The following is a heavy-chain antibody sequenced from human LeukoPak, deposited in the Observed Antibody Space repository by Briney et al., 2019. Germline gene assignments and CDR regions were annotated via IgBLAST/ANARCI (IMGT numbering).Heavy chain of an antibody. D-gene: IGHD3-16*01. V-gene: IGHV3-73*01. CDR2: MRDRNKNYAT. CDR3: IRHVEYVTPGS. CDR1: GIGFQGSA. J-gene: IGHJ5*02. Sequence: GGSLTLSCAASGIGFQGSAVHWVRQSSGRGLEWVGCMRDRNKNYATIYGASVRGRFTISRDDSVNTATLRMNSLRSEDTAVYFWIRHVEYVTPGSWGQGTLVTVSS.